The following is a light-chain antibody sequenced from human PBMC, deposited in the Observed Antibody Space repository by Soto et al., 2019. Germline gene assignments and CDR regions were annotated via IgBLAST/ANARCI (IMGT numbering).Light chain of an antibody. J-gene: IGLJ1*01. CDR1: SGHSSYA. CDR3: QTWGTGPFV. CDR2: LNSDGSH. Sequence: PVLTQSPSASASLGASVKLTCTLSSGHSSYAIAWHQQQPEKGPRYLMKLNSDGSHSKGDGIPDRFSGSSSGAERYLTISSLQSEDEADYYCQTWGTGPFVFGTGTKLTVL. V-gene: IGLV4-69*01.